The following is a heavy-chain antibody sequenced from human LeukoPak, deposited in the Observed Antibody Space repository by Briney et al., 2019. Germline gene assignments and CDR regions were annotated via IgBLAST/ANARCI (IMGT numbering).Heavy chain of an antibody. CDR1: GYSISSGYY. CDR3: ARGVVIAPQTFDY. D-gene: IGHD2-21*01. V-gene: IGHV4-38-2*02. Sequence: SETLSLTCTVSGYSISSGYYWGWLRQPPGRGLEWIGTIYHSGSTYYNPSLKSRVTISVDTSKNQFSLKLSSVTAADTAVYYCARGVVIAPQTFDYWGQGTLVTVSS. J-gene: IGHJ4*02. CDR2: IYHSGST.